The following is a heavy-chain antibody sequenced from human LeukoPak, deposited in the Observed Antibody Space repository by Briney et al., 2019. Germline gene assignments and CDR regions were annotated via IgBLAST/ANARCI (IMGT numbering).Heavy chain of an antibody. CDR1: GYTFTSYY. J-gene: IGHJ3*02. CDR2: INPSGGST. Sequence: ASVKVSCKASGYTFTSYYMHWVRQAPGQGLEWMGIINPSGGSTSYAQKFQGRVTMTRDTSTSTVYMELSSLRSEDTAVYYCARGWEESYYDFWDDAFDIWGQGTMVTVSS. D-gene: IGHD3-3*01. V-gene: IGHV1-46*01. CDR3: ARGWEESYYDFWDDAFDI.